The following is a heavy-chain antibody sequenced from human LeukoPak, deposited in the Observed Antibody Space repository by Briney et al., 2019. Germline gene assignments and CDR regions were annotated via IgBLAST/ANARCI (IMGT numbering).Heavy chain of an antibody. CDR1: GGSISSYY. V-gene: IGHV4-4*07. J-gene: IGHJ4*02. CDR2: IHTRGSS. Sequence: PSETLSLTCTVSGGSISSYYWSWIRQPAGKGLEWIGRIHTRGSSNYNPSLKSRATMSVDTSKNQLSLKLSSVTAADTAFYYCARLDQAVAGHDYWGQGTLVTVSS. D-gene: IGHD6-19*01. CDR3: ARLDQAVAGHDY.